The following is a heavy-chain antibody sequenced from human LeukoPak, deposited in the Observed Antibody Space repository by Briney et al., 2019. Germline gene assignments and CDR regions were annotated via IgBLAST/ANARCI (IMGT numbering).Heavy chain of an antibody. Sequence: SETLSLTCAVYGGSFSGYYCSWIRQPPGKGLEWIGEINHSGSTNYNPSLKSRVTISVDTSKNQFSLKLSSVTAADTAVYYCARVPGLVIDYWGQGTLVTVSS. J-gene: IGHJ4*02. CDR1: GGSFSGYY. CDR2: INHSGST. D-gene: IGHD3/OR15-3a*01. V-gene: IGHV4-34*01. CDR3: ARVPGLVIDY.